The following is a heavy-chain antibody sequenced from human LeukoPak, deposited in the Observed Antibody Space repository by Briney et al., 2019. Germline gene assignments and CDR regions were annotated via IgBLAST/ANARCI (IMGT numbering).Heavy chain of an antibody. CDR3: AREGGFSEILLYNWFDP. J-gene: IGHJ5*02. CDR1: GGSISSYY. Sequence: PSETLSLTCTVSGGSISSYYWGWIRQPPGKGLEWIGSIYHSGSTYYNPSLESRVTISVDTSKNQFSLKLSSVTAADTAVYYCAREGGFSEILLYNWFDPWGQGTLVTVSS. V-gene: IGHV4-38-2*02. CDR2: IYHSGST. D-gene: IGHD3-16*01.